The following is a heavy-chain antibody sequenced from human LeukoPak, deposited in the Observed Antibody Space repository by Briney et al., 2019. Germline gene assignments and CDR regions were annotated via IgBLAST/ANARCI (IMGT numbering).Heavy chain of an antibody. V-gene: IGHV4-4*07. D-gene: IGHD3-22*01. CDR2: IYVGGST. J-gene: IGHJ6*03. CDR1: GGSIISNY. CDR3: ARLRFYDSSGYSPGYYMDV. Sequence: SETLSLTCTVSGGSIISNYWSWVRQSAGEGLEWIGHIYVGGSTNYSPSLKSRVTMSVDTTKNQFSLKLKSVTAADTAVYYCARLRFYDSSGYSPGYYMDVWGKGTTVTVSS.